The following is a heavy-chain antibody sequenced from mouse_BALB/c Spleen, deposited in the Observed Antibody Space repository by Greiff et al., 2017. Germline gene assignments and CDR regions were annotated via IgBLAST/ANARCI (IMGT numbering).Heavy chain of an antibody. D-gene: IGHD1-2*01. CDR1: GFTFSSYT. J-gene: IGHJ4*01. CDR2: ISNGGGST. CDR3: ARRGTTAPMDY. Sequence: EVKLVESGGGLVQPGGSLKLSCAASGFTFSSYTMSWVRQTPEKRLEWVAYISNGGGSTYYPDTVKGRFTISRDNAKNTLYLQMSSLKSEDTAMYYCARRGTTAPMDYWGQGTSVTVSS. V-gene: IGHV5-12-2*01.